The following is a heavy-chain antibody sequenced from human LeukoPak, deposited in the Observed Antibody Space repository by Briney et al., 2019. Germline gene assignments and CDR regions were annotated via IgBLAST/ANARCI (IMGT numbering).Heavy chain of an antibody. D-gene: IGHD4-17*01. J-gene: IGHJ4*02. CDR3: AREYDYGVEVLYFDY. CDR1: GYTFTSYD. Sequence: ASVKVSCKASGYTFTSYDIDWVRQATGQGLEWMGWMNPNSGNTGYAQKFQGRVTITTDESTSTAYMELSSLRSEDTAVYYCAREYDYGVEVLYFDYWGQGTLVTVSS. CDR2: MNPNSGNT. V-gene: IGHV1-8*03.